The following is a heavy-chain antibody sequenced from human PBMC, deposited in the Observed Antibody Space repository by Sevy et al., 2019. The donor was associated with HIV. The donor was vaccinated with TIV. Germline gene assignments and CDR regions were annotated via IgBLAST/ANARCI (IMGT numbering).Heavy chain of an antibody. V-gene: IGHV1-18*01. CDR3: ARAYCSGGRCYSLAY. J-gene: IGHJ4*02. CDR2: ISPLNGDT. Sequence: ASVKVSCEASGYIFSTYRISWVRQAPGQGLEWLGWISPLNGDTNYVQRFQGRVTMITDTSTSTAFMELRSLRADDTAVYYCARAYCSGGRCYSLAYWGQGTLATVSS. D-gene: IGHD2-15*01. CDR1: GYIFSTYR.